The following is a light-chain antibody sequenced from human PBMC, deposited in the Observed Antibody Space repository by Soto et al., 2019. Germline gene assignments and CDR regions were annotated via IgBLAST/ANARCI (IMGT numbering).Light chain of an antibody. CDR3: PQYGSSPPYT. Sequence: EIVLTQSPGTLSLSPGERATLSCRASQSVSSSYLAWYQQKPGQAPRLLIYGASSRATGIPDRFSGSGSGTDFPLTISRLEPEDFAVYYCPQYGSSPPYTFGQGPKLEIK. J-gene: IGKJ2*01. CDR1: QSVSSSY. V-gene: IGKV3-20*01. CDR2: GAS.